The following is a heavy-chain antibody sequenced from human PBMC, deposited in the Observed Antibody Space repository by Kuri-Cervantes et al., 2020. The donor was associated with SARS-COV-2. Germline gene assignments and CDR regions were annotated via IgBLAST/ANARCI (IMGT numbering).Heavy chain of an antibody. Sequence: GGSLRLSCAASGFTFSDYYMSWIRQAPGKGLEWVSYISSSGSTIYYADSVKGRFTISRDNAKNSLYLQMDSLRAEDTALYHCARAIYDSSGYYYGFDYWGQGTLVTVSS. CDR3: ARAIYDSSGYYYGFDY. D-gene: IGHD3-22*01. CDR2: ISSSGSTI. V-gene: IGHV3-11*01. J-gene: IGHJ4*02. CDR1: GFTFSDYY.